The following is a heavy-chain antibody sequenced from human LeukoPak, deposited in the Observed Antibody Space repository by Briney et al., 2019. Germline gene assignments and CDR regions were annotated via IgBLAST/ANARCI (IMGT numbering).Heavy chain of an antibody. Sequence: SETLSLTCTVSGGSTSDYYWNWIRQPPGKGLEWIGYIYYRGTTNYNPSLNSRVTISLDSSRNQFSLRLNSVTAADTAIHYCARGPPRTGRERYFDYWGQGTLVSVSS. CDR3: ARGPPRTGRERYFDY. CDR2: IYYRGTT. CDR1: GGSTSDYY. J-gene: IGHJ4*02. V-gene: IGHV4-59*01. D-gene: IGHD1-1*01.